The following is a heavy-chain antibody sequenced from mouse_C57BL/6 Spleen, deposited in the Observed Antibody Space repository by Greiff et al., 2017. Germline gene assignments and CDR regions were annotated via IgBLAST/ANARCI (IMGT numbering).Heavy chain of an antibody. CDR1: GYTFTDYN. CDR2: INPNNGGT. J-gene: IGHJ4*01. CDR3: ARLGTTVVERYAMDY. D-gene: IGHD1-1*01. V-gene: IGHV1-18*01. Sequence: VQLKQSGPELVKPGASVKIPCKASGYTFTDYNMDWVKQSHGKSLEWIGDINPNNGGTIYNQKFKGKATLTVDKSSSTAYMELRSLTSEDTAVYYCARLGTTVVERYAMDYWGQGTSVTVSS.